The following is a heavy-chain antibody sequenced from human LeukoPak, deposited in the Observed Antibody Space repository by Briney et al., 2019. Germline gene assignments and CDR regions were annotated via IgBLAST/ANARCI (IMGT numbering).Heavy chain of an antibody. J-gene: IGHJ5*02. V-gene: IGHV3-23*01. Sequence: GGSLRLSCAASGFTFSSYAMSWVRQAPGKGPKWVSGISGSGVSTYYTDSVKGRFTVSRDNSKNTMFLQMNSLRAEDTAVYYCAKGLYGDTFLNWFDPWGQGTLVTVSS. D-gene: IGHD2-21*01. CDR3: AKGLYGDTFLNWFDP. CDR1: GFTFSSYA. CDR2: ISGSGVST.